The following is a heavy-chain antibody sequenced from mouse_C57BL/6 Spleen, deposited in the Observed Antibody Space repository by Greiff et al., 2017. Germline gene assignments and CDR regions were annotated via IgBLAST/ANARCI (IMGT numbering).Heavy chain of an antibody. J-gene: IGHJ3*01. CDR3: AIDSSGPLAY. D-gene: IGHD3-2*02. CDR1: GYTFTDYY. Sequence: VKLQESGAELVRPGASVKLSCKASGYTFTDYYINWVKQRPGQGLEWIARIYPGSGNTDYNEKFKGKATLTAEKSSSTAYMQLSSLTSEDSAVYFCAIDSSGPLAYWGQGTLVTVSA. V-gene: IGHV1-76*01. CDR2: IYPGSGNT.